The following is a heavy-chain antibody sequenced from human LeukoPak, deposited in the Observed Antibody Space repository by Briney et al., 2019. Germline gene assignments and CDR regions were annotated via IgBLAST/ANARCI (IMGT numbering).Heavy chain of an antibody. CDR2: ISGGGGSA. V-gene: IGHV3-23*01. CDR1: GFTVSDNA. CDR3: AKRVLCQS. J-gene: IGHJ5*02. D-gene: IGHD2-8*01. Sequence: GGSLRLSCAASGFTVSDNAMIWVRQAPGKGLEWVSTISGGGGSAFYADSAKGRFTVFRDNFKNTLFLQMNSLRAEDTAIYYCAKRVLCQSWGQGTLVTVSS.